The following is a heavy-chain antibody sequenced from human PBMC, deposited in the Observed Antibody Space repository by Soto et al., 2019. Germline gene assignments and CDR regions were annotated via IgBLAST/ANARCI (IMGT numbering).Heavy chain of an antibody. CDR3: ARVGATTHYYYYMDV. J-gene: IGHJ6*03. D-gene: IGHD1-26*01. CDR1: GGSISSGGYY. CDR2: IYYSGST. V-gene: IGHV4-31*03. Sequence: SETLSLTCTVSGGSISSGGYYWSWIRQHPGKGLEWIGYIYYSGSTYYNPSLKSRVTISVDTSKNQFSLKLSSVTAAVTAVYYCARVGATTHYYYYMDVWGKGTTVTVSS.